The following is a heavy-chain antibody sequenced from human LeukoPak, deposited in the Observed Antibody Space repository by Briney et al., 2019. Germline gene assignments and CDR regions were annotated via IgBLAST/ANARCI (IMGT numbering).Heavy chain of an antibody. Sequence: SETLSLTCTVSGGSISSHFWSWIRQPPGKGLEWIGYIYYSGSTNYNPSLKSRVTISVDTSKNQFSLKLSSVTAADTAVYYCARGSRDFWSGYYNYWGQGTLVTVSS. CDR2: IYYSGST. J-gene: IGHJ4*02. V-gene: IGHV4-59*11. CDR3: ARGSRDFWSGYYNY. D-gene: IGHD3-3*01. CDR1: GGSISSHF.